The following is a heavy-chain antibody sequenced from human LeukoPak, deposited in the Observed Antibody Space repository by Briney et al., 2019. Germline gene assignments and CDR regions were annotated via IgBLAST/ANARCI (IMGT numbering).Heavy chain of an antibody. V-gene: IGHV3-30-3*01. CDR3: ARATDRSYDDFWSGYFSSFDY. J-gene: IGHJ4*02. D-gene: IGHD3-3*01. Sequence: GGSLRLSCAASGFIFSNYAMHWVRQAPGKGLEWVAVKASDGSNIYYAGSVTGRFTISRDNPTDTLYLQMNSLTAEDTALYYCARATDRSYDDFWSGYFSSFDYWGQGTLVTVSS. CDR2: KASDGSNI. CDR1: GFIFSNYA.